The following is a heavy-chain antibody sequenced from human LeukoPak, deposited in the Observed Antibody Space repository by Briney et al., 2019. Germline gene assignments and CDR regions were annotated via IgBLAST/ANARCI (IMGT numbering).Heavy chain of an antibody. CDR3: ARHYYDSSGHRGGYGMDV. CDR2: IYYSGST. D-gene: IGHD3-22*01. V-gene: IGHV4-39*01. CDR1: GGSISSSSYY. Sequence: SETLSLTCTVSGGSISSSSYYWGWIRQPPGKGLEWIGSIYYSGSTYYNPSLKSRVTISVDTSKNQFSLKLSSVTAADTAVYNCARHYYDSSGHRGGYGMDVWGQGTTVTVSS. J-gene: IGHJ6*02.